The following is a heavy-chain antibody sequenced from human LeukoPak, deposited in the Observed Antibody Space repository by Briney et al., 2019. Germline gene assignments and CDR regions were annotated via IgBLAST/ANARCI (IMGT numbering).Heavy chain of an antibody. J-gene: IGHJ4*02. CDR2: INHSGST. Sequence: SETQSLTCAVYGGSFSGYYWSWIRQPPGKGLEWIGEINHSGSTNYNPSLKSRVTISVDTSKNQFSLKLSSVTAADTAVYYCASGSSGWLHWGQGTLVTVSS. D-gene: IGHD6-19*01. CDR1: GGSFSGYY. V-gene: IGHV4-34*01. CDR3: ASGSSGWLH.